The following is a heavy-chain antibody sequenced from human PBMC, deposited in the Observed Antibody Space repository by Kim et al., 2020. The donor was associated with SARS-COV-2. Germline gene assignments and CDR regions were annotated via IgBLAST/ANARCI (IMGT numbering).Heavy chain of an antibody. J-gene: IGHJ3*02. V-gene: IGHV3-11*06. Sequence: RFTSSRDNAKNSLYLQMNSLRAEDTAVYYCARVNYDILTGYPLRVDAFDIWGQGTMVTVSS. CDR3: ARVNYDILTGYPLRVDAFDI. D-gene: IGHD3-9*01.